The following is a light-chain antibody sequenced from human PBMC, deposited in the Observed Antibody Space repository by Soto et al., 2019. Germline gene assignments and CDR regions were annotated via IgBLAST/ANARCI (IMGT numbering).Light chain of an antibody. CDR2: AAS. V-gene: IGKV1-6*01. J-gene: IGKJ3*01. CDR1: QGVRND. CDR3: LPKYFYAYP. Sequence: AIQRTQSPSSLSASVGVRVIITCRASQGVRNDLDLFQQKPGKAHKLLIYAASNLQGGVPARFSGSESGTDFARTVRILQPEDFDTYYSLPKYFYAYPFG.